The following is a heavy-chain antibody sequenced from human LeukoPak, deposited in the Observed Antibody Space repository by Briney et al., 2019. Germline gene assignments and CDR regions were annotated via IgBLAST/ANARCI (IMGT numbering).Heavy chain of an antibody. CDR3: ASDVRRVVGA. CDR1: GDSVSSNSAA. D-gene: IGHD2-15*01. CDR2: TYYRSKWYN. J-gene: IGHJ5*02. V-gene: IGHV6-1*01. Sequence: SQTLSLTCAISGDSVSSNSAAWNWIRQSPSRGLEWLGRTYYRSKWYNDYAVSVESRITIKPDISKNQFSLQLNSVTPGDTAVYYCASDVRRVVGAWGQGTLVNVSS.